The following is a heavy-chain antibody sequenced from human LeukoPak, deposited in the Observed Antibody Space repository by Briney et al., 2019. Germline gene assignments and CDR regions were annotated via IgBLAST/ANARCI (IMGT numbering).Heavy chain of an antibody. J-gene: IGHJ6*03. CDR2: IHHSWGT. Sequence: PSETLSLTCTVSGGAISSYFWGWIRQSPGKGLEWIGYIHHSWGTKSNPSLKSRVTMSVDTSGNQFSLKLSSVTAADTAIYYCARDSQDSGYNDYFMDVWGKGTTVTVSS. V-gene: IGHV4-59*01. D-gene: IGHD3-22*01. CDR3: ARDSQDSGYNDYFMDV. CDR1: GGAISSYF.